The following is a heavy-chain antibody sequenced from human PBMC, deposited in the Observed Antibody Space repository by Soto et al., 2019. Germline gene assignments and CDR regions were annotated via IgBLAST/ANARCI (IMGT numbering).Heavy chain of an antibody. D-gene: IGHD1-26*01. V-gene: IGHV1-18*01. Sequence: QVQLVQSGAEVKKPGASVKVSCKASGYTFTSYGISWVRQAPGQGLEWMGWISADNGNTNYAQKLQGRVTMTTDTXXXXXXXXXXXXXXXXXXXXYCARDRGSYALDYWGQGTLVTVSS. CDR3: ARDRGSYALDY. CDR2: ISADNGNT. CDR1: GYTFTSYG. J-gene: IGHJ4*02.